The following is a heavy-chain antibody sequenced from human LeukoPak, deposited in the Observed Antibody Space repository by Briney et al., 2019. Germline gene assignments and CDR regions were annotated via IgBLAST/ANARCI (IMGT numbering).Heavy chain of an antibody. CDR1: GYTFTGYY. V-gene: IGHV1-2*02. CDR3: ARDLYYYGSGSSDY. J-gene: IGHJ4*02. Sequence: ASVKVSCKASGYTFTGYYMHWVRQAPGQGLEWMGWINPNSGDTNYAQKFQGRVTMTRDTSISTAYMELSSLRSDDTAVYYCARDLYYYGSGSSDYWGQGTLVTVSS. D-gene: IGHD3-10*01. CDR2: INPNSGDT.